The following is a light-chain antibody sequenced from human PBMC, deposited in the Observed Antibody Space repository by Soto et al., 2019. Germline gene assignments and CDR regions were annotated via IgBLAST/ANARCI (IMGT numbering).Light chain of an antibody. CDR3: QQSYSTPLT. J-gene: IGKJ4*01. Sequence: DIQMTQSPSSLSASVGDRVTITCRASQSISRRLNWYQQKPGKAPKLLIYTASSLQSGVPSRFSGSGSGTDFTHAISSMQPEDFATYYCQQSYSTPLTFGGGTKVDIK. CDR1: QSISRR. CDR2: TAS. V-gene: IGKV1-39*01.